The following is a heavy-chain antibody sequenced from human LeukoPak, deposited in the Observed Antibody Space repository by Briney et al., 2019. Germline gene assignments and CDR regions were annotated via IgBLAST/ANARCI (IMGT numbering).Heavy chain of an antibody. V-gene: IGHV3-30*03. CDR2: LSDDGGNK. Sequence: PVRSLRLSCAASGFSFSSYGMHWVRQAPGKGLEWVAVLSDDGGNKYYADFVKGRFTISRDNSKNTLYLQMNSLRAEDTAVYYCSRDRHCIGSTCYGLWGQGTRVTVSS. CDR1: GFSFSSYG. D-gene: IGHD2-2*01. J-gene: IGHJ4*02. CDR3: SRDRHCIGSTCYGL.